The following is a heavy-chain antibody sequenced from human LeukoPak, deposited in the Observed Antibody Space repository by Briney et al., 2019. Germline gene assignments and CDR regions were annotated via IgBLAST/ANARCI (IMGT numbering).Heavy chain of an antibody. V-gene: IGHV4-34*01. CDR1: VGSFGGYY. Sequence: PSETLSLTWAVYVGSFGGYYWSWIRQPPEKVLEWIGEINHSGSTNYNPSLKSRVTTSVSPSKNQVSLKLTSVTAADTAVYYCARVNYFDSGGYYWWFDPWGQGTLVTVSS. J-gene: IGHJ5*02. D-gene: IGHD3-22*01. CDR3: ARVNYFDSGGYYWWFDP. CDR2: INHSGST.